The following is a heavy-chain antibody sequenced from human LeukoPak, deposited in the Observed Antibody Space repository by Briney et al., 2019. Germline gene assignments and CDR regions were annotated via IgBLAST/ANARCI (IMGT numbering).Heavy chain of an antibody. Sequence: GGSLRLSCAASGFTVSSAFMSWVRQAPGKGLEWVSIIYGGGTTYYADSVKGRFIISRDNSKNTLYLQMNSLRAEDTAVYYCATDDRIAAPGTFGYWGQRTLVTVSS. CDR1: GFTVSSAF. D-gene: IGHD6-13*01. CDR3: ATDDRIAAPGTFGY. V-gene: IGHV3-53*01. CDR2: IYGGGTT. J-gene: IGHJ4*02.